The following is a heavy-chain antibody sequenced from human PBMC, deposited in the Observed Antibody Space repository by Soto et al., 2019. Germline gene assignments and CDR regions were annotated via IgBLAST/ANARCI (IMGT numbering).Heavy chain of an antibody. Sequence: GSLRLSCAASGFTFSSYWMHWVRQAPGKGLVWVSRINSDGSSTSYADSVKGRFTISRDNAKNTLYLQMNSLRAEDTAVYYCARAFDPYYDFWSGSVFDYWGQGTLVTVSS. J-gene: IGHJ4*02. CDR3: ARAFDPYYDFWSGSVFDY. D-gene: IGHD3-3*01. CDR1: GFTFSSYW. V-gene: IGHV3-74*01. CDR2: INSDGSST.